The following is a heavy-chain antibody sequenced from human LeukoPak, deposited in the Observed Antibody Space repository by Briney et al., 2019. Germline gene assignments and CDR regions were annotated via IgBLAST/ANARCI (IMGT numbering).Heavy chain of an antibody. CDR3: ARDRSGQGDYVDL. V-gene: IGHV3-21*01. CDR1: GFTFSSYS. D-gene: IGHD2-15*01. J-gene: IGHJ4*02. Sequence: GGSLRLSCAASGFTFSSYSMNWVRQAPGKGLGWVSSISSSSSYIYYADSVKGRFTISRDNAKNSLYLQMNSLRAEDTAVYYCARDRSGQGDYVDLWGQGTLVTVSS. CDR2: ISSSSSYI.